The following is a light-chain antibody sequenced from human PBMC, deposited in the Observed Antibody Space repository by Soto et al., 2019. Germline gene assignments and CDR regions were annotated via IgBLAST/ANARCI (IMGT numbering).Light chain of an antibody. CDR2: KAS. CDR3: QQYNSYPWT. J-gene: IGKJ1*01. V-gene: IGKV1-5*03. Sequence: DIQMTQSPSTLSASVGDRVTITCRASHSISSWLAWYQQKPGKAPKLLIYKASGLESGVPSRFSGSGSGTEFTLTISSLQPDDFATYYCQQYNSYPWTFGQGTKLEIK. CDR1: HSISSW.